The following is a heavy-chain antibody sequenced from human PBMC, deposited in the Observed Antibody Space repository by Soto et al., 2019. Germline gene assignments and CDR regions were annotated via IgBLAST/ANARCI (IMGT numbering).Heavy chain of an antibody. J-gene: IGHJ3*02. CDR2: IYSGGST. CDR1: GFTVSSNY. V-gene: IGHV3-53*01. Sequence: SGGSLRLSCAASGFTVSSNYMSWVRHAPGKGLEWVSVIYSGGSTYYADSVKGRFTISRDNAKNTLYLQMNSLRAEDTAVYYCARSYSSSWTDAFEIWGQGTMVTVSS. CDR3: ARSYSSSWTDAFEI. D-gene: IGHD6-13*01.